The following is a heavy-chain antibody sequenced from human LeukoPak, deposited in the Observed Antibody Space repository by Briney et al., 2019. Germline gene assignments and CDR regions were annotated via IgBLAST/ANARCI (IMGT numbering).Heavy chain of an antibody. D-gene: IGHD1-26*01. V-gene: IGHV1-24*01. CDR3: ATTGIVGARLFDY. J-gene: IGHJ4*02. Sequence: ASVKVSCKASGYTFTSYGISWVRQAPGQGLEWMGGFDPEDGETIYAQKFQGRVTMTEDTSTDTAYMELSSLRSEDTAVYYCATTGIVGARLFDYWGQGTLVTVSS. CDR1: GYTFTSYG. CDR2: FDPEDGET.